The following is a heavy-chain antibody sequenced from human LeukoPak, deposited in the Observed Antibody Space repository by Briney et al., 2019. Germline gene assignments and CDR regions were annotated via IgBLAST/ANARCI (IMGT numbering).Heavy chain of an antibody. J-gene: IGHJ4*02. CDR2: INPSGGRT. V-gene: IGHV1-46*01. CDR1: GYTFTSYY. Sequence: ASVKVSCEASGYTFTSYYMHWVRQAPGQGLEWMGIINPSGGRTSYAQKFQGRVTMTRDMSTSTVYMELSSLRSEDTAVYHCARGPGEGGNSGYYYGKPEDPADYYFDYWGQGTLVTVSS. CDR3: ARGPGEGGNSGYYYGKPEDPADYYFDY. D-gene: IGHD3-22*01.